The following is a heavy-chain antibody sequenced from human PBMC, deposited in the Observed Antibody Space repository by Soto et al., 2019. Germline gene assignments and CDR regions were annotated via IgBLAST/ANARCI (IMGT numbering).Heavy chain of an antibody. V-gene: IGHV1-18*01. J-gene: IGHJ6*02. CDR3: ARDIESVTAKHFFYYYAMDV. D-gene: IGHD2-8*01. CDR1: GFTFSNYG. Sequence: QGQLVQSGAEVKKPGASVKLSCKASGFTFSNYGLNWVRQAPGQGLEWMVWVSANNGHTNYAQNLQSRVSMTTDTSTSTDYMELRGLTFDDTAVYYCARDIESVTAKHFFYYYAMDVWGQGTTVTVSS. CDR2: VSANNGHT.